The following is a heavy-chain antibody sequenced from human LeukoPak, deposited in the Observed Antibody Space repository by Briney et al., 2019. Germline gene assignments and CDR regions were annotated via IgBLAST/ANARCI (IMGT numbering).Heavy chain of an antibody. CDR1: GGSISSYY. D-gene: IGHD2-15*01. Sequence: PSETLSLTCTVSGGSISSYYWSWIRQPPGKGLEWIGYIYYSGSTNYNPSLKSRVTISVDTSKNQFSLKLSSVTAADTAVYYCARDGDRYCSGGSCYAGYFQHWGQGTLLTVSS. CDR2: IYYSGST. V-gene: IGHV4-59*01. J-gene: IGHJ1*01. CDR3: ARDGDRYCSGGSCYAGYFQH.